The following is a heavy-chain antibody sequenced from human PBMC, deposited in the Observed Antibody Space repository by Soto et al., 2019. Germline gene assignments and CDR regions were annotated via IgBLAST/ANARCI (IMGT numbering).Heavy chain of an antibody. Sequence: PGGSLRLSCAASGFTFSSYSMNWVRQAPGKGLEWVSSIGGSSDSISYADSVKGRFTISRDNAQMSLYLQMSSLRAEDTAVYYCARELYGDYAIDPWGQGTLVTVSS. V-gene: IGHV3-21*01. D-gene: IGHD4-17*01. CDR3: ARELYGDYAIDP. CDR1: GFTFSSYS. CDR2: IGGSSDSI. J-gene: IGHJ5*02.